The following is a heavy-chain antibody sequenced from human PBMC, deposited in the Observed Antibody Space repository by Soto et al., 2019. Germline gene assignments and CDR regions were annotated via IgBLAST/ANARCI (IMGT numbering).Heavy chain of an antibody. D-gene: IGHD3-3*01. CDR3: ATGTFGVVSAQRFDY. V-gene: IGHV1-69*01. J-gene: IGHJ4*02. Sequence: QVQLVQSGADVKKPGSSVKVSCKASGGTFRISAISCLRQAPGQGLQWMGGIIPIIGTPNYAQKFQGRVSITADDSTSTAYMELSSLRSEDTAVYYCATGTFGVVSAQRFDYWGQGTLVTVSS. CDR2: IIPIIGTP. CDR1: GGTFRISA.